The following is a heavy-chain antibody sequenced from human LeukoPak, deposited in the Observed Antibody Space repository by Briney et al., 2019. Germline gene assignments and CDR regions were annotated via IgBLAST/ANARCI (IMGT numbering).Heavy chain of an antibody. V-gene: IGHV1-18*01. D-gene: IGHD3-10*01. Sequence: ASVKVSCKASGYTFTSYGISWVRQAPGQGLEWMGWISAYNGNTNYAQKLQGRVTMTTDTSTSTAYMELRSLRSDDTAVYYCASTRPYYYGSGSYTYFDYWGQGTLVTVSS. CDR2: ISAYNGNT. CDR1: GYTFTSYG. CDR3: ASTRPYYYGSGSYTYFDY. J-gene: IGHJ4*02.